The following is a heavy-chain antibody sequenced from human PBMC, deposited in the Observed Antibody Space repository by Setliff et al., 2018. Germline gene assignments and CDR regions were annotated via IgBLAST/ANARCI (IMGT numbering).Heavy chain of an antibody. CDR1: GYSISNGYY. V-gene: IGHV4-38-2*01. CDR3: ASGTIAARPSYFDY. J-gene: IGHJ4*02. D-gene: IGHD6-6*01. CDR2: IYHSGST. Sequence: SETLSLTCAVSGYSISNGYYWGWIRQPPGKGLEWIGSIYHSGSTYYNPSLKSRVTISVDTSKNQFSLKLSSVTAADTAVYYCASGTIAARPSYFDYWGQGTLVTVSS.